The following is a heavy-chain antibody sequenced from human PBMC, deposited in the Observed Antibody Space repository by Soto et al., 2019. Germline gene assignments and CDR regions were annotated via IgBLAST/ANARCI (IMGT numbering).Heavy chain of an antibody. J-gene: IGHJ4*02. Sequence: SETLSLTCAVSGDSIRTDNWWSWVRQPPGKGLEWIGEVYENGHTNYNPSLKSRVAMSVDTTKNQFSLKLTSVTAADTAMYYCARDSAGAGESDRFAYWGQGAQVTVSS. CDR2: VYENGHT. V-gene: IGHV4-4*02. CDR3: ARDSAGAGESDRFAY. CDR1: GDSIRTDNW.